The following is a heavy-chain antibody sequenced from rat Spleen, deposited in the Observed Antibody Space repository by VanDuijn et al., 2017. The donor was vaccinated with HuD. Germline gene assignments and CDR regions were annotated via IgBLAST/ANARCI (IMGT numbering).Heavy chain of an antibody. D-gene: IGHD1-7*01. CDR2: ISYDGNNT. CDR1: GFTFSDYN. V-gene: IGHV5-7*01. Sequence: EVQLVESGGDLVQPGRSLKLSCAASGFTFSDYNMAWVRQAPKKGLEWVATISYDGNNTYYRDSVKGRFTISRDNAKSTLYLQMDSLRSEDTATYYCARPSYGYPFAYWGQGTLVTVSS. CDR3: ARPSYGYPFAY. J-gene: IGHJ3*01.